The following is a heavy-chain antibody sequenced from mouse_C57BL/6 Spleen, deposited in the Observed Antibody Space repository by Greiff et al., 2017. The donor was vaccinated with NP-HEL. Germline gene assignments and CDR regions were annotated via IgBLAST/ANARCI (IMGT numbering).Heavy chain of an antibody. J-gene: IGHJ4*01. CDR3: ARLGYDYGQSYAMDY. CDR1: GYTFTSYW. Sequence: QVQLQQSGAELVKPGASVKLSCKASGYTFTSYWMHWVKQRPGQGLEWIGMIHPNSGSTNYNEKFKSKATLTVDKSSSTAYMQLSSLTSEDSAVYYCARLGYDYGQSYAMDYWGQGTSVTVSS. CDR2: IHPNSGST. V-gene: IGHV1-64*01. D-gene: IGHD2-4*01.